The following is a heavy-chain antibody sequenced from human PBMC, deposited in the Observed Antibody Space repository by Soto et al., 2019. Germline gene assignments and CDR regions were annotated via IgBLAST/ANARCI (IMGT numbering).Heavy chain of an antibody. CDR3: AKSQYSSSPLDY. J-gene: IGHJ4*02. CDR1: GFTFSSYG. CDR2: ISYDGSNK. Sequence: QVQLVESGGGVVQPGRSLRLSCAASGFTFSSYGMHWVRQAPGKGLGWVAVISYDGSNKYYADSVKGRFTISRDNSKNTLYLQMNSLRAEDTAVYYCAKSQYSSSPLDYWGQGTLVTVSS. D-gene: IGHD6-13*01. V-gene: IGHV3-30*18.